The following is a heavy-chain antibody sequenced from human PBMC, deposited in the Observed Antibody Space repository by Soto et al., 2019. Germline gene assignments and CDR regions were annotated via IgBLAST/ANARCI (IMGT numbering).Heavy chain of an antibody. Sequence: PSETLSLTCTVSGGSISSSSYYWGWIRQPPGKGLEWIGSIYYSGSTYYNPSLKSRVTISVDTSKNQFSLKLSSVTAADTAVYYCARHILENYGDYPYYFDYWGQGTLVTVSS. J-gene: IGHJ4*02. CDR3: ARHILENYGDYPYYFDY. CDR2: IYYSGST. V-gene: IGHV4-39*01. CDR1: GGSISSSSYY. D-gene: IGHD4-17*01.